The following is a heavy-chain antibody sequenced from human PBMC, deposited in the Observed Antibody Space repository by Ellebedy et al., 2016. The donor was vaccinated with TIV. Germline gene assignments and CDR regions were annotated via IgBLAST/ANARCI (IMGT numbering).Heavy chain of an antibody. CDR3: ATSRSLDD. Sequence: PGGSLRLSCVASGFTFSSYWMSWVRQAPGKGLEWVANIKQDGSDKYFVDSVKGRFTISRDNAKNSLYLEMNSLRAEDTAVYYCATSRSLDDWGQGTLVTVSS. CDR1: GFTFSSYW. V-gene: IGHV3-7*03. J-gene: IGHJ4*02. D-gene: IGHD3-10*01. CDR2: IKQDGSDK.